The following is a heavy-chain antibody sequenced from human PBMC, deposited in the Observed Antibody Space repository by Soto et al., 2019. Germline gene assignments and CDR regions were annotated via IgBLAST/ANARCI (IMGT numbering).Heavy chain of an antibody. D-gene: IGHD6-6*01. CDR2: IFPGDSDT. Sequence: PGESLKISCNASGFSLNTYWIGWVRQKPGKGLEWMGSIFPGDSDTRDSPSFQGQVIISADRSISTAYLQWRSLKASDTAIYYCSRQGRQYSGSGYDYGMDVWGQGTTVTVS. CDR3: SRQGRQYSGSGYDYGMDV. V-gene: IGHV5-51*01. CDR1: GFSLNTYW. J-gene: IGHJ6*02.